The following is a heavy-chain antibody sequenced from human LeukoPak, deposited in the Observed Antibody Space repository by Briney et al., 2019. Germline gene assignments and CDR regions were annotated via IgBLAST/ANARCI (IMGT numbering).Heavy chain of an antibody. D-gene: IGHD3-16*01. CDR1: GFTFSSYA. J-gene: IGHJ4*02. V-gene: IGHV3-13*05. CDR3: ARGSVGGELAY. CDR2: IGTAGDP. Sequence: PGGSLRLSCSASGFTFSSYAMHWVRQATGKGLEWVSAIGTAGDPYYPGSVKGRFTISRENAKNSLYLQMNSLRAGDTAVYYCARGSVGGELAYWGQGTLVTVSS.